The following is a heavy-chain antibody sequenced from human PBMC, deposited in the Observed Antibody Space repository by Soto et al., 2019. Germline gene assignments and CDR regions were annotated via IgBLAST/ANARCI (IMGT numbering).Heavy chain of an antibody. Sequence: HPGGSLRLSCAASGFTFSSYGMSWVRQAPGKGLEWVASIKQDGSETYYVDSVKDRFTISRDNAKNSLYLQMNSLRAEDTALYHCARDYRATPGIYWGQGALVTVSS. CDR2: IKQDGSET. CDR3: ARDYRATPGIY. J-gene: IGHJ4*02. CDR1: GFTFSSYG. D-gene: IGHD3-10*01. V-gene: IGHV3-7*05.